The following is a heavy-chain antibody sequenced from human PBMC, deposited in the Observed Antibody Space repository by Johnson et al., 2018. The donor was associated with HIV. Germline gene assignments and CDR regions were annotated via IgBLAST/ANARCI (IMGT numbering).Heavy chain of an antibody. J-gene: IGHJ3*02. Sequence: VQLVESGGVVVQPGGSLRLSCAASGFTFDDYAMHWVHQAPGKGLEWVSLISWDGGRTYYADSVKGRFTISRDNSKNSLYLKMNSLRAEDTALYYCANDSRNCNDETTDAFDIWGQGTMVTVSS. D-gene: IGHD1-1*01. CDR2: ISWDGGRT. CDR1: GFTFDDYA. V-gene: IGHV3-43D*03. CDR3: ANDSRNCNDETTDAFDI.